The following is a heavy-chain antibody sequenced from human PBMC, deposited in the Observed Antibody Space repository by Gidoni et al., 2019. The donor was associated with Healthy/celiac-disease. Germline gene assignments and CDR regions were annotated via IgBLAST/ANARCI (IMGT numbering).Heavy chain of an antibody. J-gene: IGHJ4*02. CDR2: ISGSGGST. D-gene: IGHD6-13*01. Sequence: EVQLLESGGGLVQPGGSLRLSCAASGFTFSSYAMSWVRQAPGKGLEWVSAISGSGGSTYYADSVKGRFTISRDNSKNTLYLQMNSLRAEDTAVYYCAKDCERSSWLEVPFDYWGQGTLVTVSS. CDR3: AKDCERSSWLEVPFDY. V-gene: IGHV3-23*01. CDR1: GFTFSSYA.